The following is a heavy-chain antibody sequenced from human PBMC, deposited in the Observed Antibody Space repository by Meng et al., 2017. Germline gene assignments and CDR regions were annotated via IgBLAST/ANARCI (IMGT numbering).Heavy chain of an antibody. V-gene: IGHV1-2*06. CDR1: GYNFPDYY. CDR2: INPKSGDT. J-gene: IGHJ4*02. CDR3: ARDEDISAAGKLFGDY. Sequence: QVDVGQSGVEVKKPGASVKVSCKPSGYNFPDYYIHWVRRAPGQGLEWMGRINPKSGDTHYAQKFQARVTMTGDTSISTAYMELSGLRSDDTAMYYCARDEDISAAGKLFGDYWGQGTLVTVSS. D-gene: IGHD6-25*01.